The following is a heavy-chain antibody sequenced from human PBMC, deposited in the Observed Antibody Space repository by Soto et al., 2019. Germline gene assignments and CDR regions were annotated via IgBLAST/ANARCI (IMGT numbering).Heavy chain of an antibody. V-gene: IGHV4-30-4*01. Sequence: SETLSLTCSVSCDSISSVDYFWAWIRQPPGQALEYIGYIYKSATTYYNPSFESRVAISLDTSKSQFSLNVTSVTAADTAVYFCARGRYCLTGRCFPNWFDSWGQGTLVTVSS. CDR3: ARGRYCLTGRCFPNWFDS. CDR2: IYKSATT. J-gene: IGHJ5*01. D-gene: IGHD2-15*01. CDR1: CDSISSVDYF.